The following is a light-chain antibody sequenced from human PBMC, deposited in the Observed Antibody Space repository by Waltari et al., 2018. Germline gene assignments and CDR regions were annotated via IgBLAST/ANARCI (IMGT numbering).Light chain of an antibody. Sequence: ETVMTQSPATLPASPGERATLSCRASQTVSSNLAWYQQKPGQAPRLLIHGATTRATGIPARFSGSGAGKQFTLTISSLQSEDCAVYYCQQYNNWPPWTFGQGTKVEIK. CDR1: QTVSSN. CDR3: QQYNNWPPWT. CDR2: GAT. J-gene: IGKJ1*01. V-gene: IGKV3-15*01.